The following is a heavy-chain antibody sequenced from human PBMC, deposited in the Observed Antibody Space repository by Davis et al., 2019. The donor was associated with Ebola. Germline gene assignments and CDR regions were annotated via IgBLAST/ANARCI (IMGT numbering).Heavy chain of an antibody. CDR2: IYYSGST. V-gene: IGHV4-59*08. CDR3: ARQQPKYYYDSSGYYGLGGAFDI. J-gene: IGHJ3*02. Sequence: MPSETLSLTCTVSGGSISSYYWSWIRQPPGKGLEWIGYIYYSGSTNYNPSLKSRVTISVDTSKNQFSLKLSSVTAADTAVYYCARQQPKYYYDSSGYYGLGGAFDIWGQGTMVTVSS. CDR1: GGSISSYY. D-gene: IGHD3-22*01.